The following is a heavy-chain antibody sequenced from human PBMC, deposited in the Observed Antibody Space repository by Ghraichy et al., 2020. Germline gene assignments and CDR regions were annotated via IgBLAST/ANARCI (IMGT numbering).Heavy chain of an antibody. CDR2: ISGSSGSI. J-gene: IGHJ4*02. V-gene: IGHV3-48*02. Sequence: GGSLRLSCAASGFSLSTYSMNWVRQVPGKGLEWLSYISGSSGSIYYADSVRGRFTVSRDNAKNSLFLQMNSLRDEDTAVYYCARDRDDIWGNYRYSFNCWGQGTLVTVSS. D-gene: IGHD3-16*02. CDR1: GFSLSTYS. CDR3: ARDRDDIWGNYRYSFNC.